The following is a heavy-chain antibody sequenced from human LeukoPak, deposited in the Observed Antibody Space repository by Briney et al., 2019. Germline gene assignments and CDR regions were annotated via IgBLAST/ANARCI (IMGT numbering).Heavy chain of an antibody. J-gene: IGHJ3*02. V-gene: IGHV4-4*02. CDR3: ARGGYYDSNGYSAFDM. CDR1: GGSISSSNW. CDR2: IYHSGST. D-gene: IGHD3-22*01. Sequence: SETLSLTCAVSGGSISSSNWWSWVRQPPGKGLEWIGEIYHSGSTNYNPSLKSRVTISVDKSKNQFSLKLSSVTAADTAVYYCARGGYYDSNGYSAFDMWGQGTMVTVSS.